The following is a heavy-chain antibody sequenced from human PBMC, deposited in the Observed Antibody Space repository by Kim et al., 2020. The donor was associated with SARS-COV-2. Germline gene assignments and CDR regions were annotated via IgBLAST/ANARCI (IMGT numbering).Heavy chain of an antibody. J-gene: IGHJ4*02. Sequence: SVKGRFTISRDNSKNTLYLQMNSLRAEDTAVYYCAKDPDITMVRGVSVDYWGQGTLVTVSS. V-gene: IGHV3-23*01. D-gene: IGHD3-10*01. CDR3: AKDPDITMVRGVSVDY.